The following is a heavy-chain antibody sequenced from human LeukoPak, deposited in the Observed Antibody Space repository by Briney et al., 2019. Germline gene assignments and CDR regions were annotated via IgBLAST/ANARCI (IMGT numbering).Heavy chain of an antibody. CDR2: FDPEDGET. D-gene: IGHD2-2*01. Sequence: ASVKVSCKASGYTFTSYDINWVRQATGQGLEWMGGFDPEDGETIYAQKFQGRVTMTEDTSTDTAYMELSSLRSEDTAVYYCATDLVVVPAAISAVRGYWGQGTLVTVSS. J-gene: IGHJ4*02. V-gene: IGHV1-24*01. CDR1: GYTFTSYD. CDR3: ATDLVVVPAAISAVRGY.